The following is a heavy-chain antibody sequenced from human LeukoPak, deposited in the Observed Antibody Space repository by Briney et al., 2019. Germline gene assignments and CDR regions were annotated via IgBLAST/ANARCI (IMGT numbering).Heavy chain of an antibody. CDR1: GYSFTSYW. D-gene: IGHD1-26*01. CDR3: ARYWDSGTYCDY. J-gene: IGHJ4*02. CDR2: IYPGDSDT. V-gene: IGHV5-51*01. Sequence: GESLKISCKGSGYSFTSYWIAWVRQMHGKGLEWMGIIYPGDSDTRYSPSFQGQVTISADNSISTAYVQWSSLKASDTAMYYCARYWDSGTYCDYWGQGTQVTVSS.